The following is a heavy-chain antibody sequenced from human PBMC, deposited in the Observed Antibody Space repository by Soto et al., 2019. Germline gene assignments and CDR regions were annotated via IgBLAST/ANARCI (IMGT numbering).Heavy chain of an antibody. V-gene: IGHV3-21*01. CDR3: ARDRAVTYYYYYGMDV. CDR2: ISSSSSYI. D-gene: IGHD4-17*01. Sequence: EVQLVESGGGLVKPGGSLRLSCAASGFTFSSYSMNWVRQAPGKGLEWVSSISSSSSYIYYADSVKGRFTISRDNAKNSLSLQMNSLRAEDTAVYYCARDRAVTYYYYYGMDVWGQGTTVTVSS. CDR1: GFTFSSYS. J-gene: IGHJ6*02.